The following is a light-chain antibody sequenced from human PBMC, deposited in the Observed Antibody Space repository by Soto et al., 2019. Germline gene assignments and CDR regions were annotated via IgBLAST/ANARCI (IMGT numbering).Light chain of an antibody. CDR1: SGYSNDK. Sequence: QPVLTQPPSASASLGASVTLTCTLSSGYSNDKVDWYQERPGKGPRFVMRVGTGGIAGSKGDGIPDRFSVLASGLNRYLTIKNIQEEDESDYHCGADHGSGSNFVYVFGTGTKLTVL. CDR3: GADHGSGSNFVYV. CDR2: VGTGGIAG. V-gene: IGLV9-49*01. J-gene: IGLJ1*01.